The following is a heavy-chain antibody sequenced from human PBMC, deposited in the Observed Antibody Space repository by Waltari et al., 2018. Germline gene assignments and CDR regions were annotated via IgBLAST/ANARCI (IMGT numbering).Heavy chain of an antibody. CDR3: ARDLYSYGLTGPVDY. CDR2: RSYDGSNK. V-gene: IGHV3-30-3*01. Sequence: QVQLVESGGGGVQPGRSLRLSCAASGFPFSIFACNWARQRVGKGLEWVAVRSYDGSNKYDADSVKGRFTISRDNSKNTLYLQMNSLRAEDTAVYYCARDLYSYGLTGPVDYWGQGTLVTVSS. J-gene: IGHJ4*02. CDR1: GFPFSIFA. D-gene: IGHD5-18*01.